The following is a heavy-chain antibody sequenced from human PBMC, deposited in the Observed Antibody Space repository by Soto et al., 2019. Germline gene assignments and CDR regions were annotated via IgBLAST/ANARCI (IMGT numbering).Heavy chain of an antibody. CDR2: VYYTGTT. J-gene: IGHJ4*02. V-gene: IGHV4-59*01. D-gene: IGHD6-13*01. CDR3: ARDLAAVPRAFDY. Sequence: SETLSLTCTVSGGSISSYFYIWVRQPPGKGLEWIGSVYYTGTTDYNPSLKSRVTISVDTSKTQFSLNLRSVTAADTAVYYCARDLAAVPRAFDYWGRGTLVTVS. CDR1: GGSISSYF.